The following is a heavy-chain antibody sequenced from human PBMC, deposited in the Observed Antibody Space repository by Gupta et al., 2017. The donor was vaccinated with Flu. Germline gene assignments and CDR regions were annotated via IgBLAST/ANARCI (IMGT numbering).Heavy chain of an antibody. CDR3: IKDHRGPI. Sequence: GFTFTSAWMSWVGQAPGKGLEWVGRIKGQTEVGTTAYAAPVKDRFTIARDDSERTVYRHMTSLEAEDAAVYAGIKDHRGPIWGQGTMVNVSS. CDR2: IKGQTEVGTT. J-gene: IGHJ3*02. CDR1: GFTFTSAW. V-gene: IGHV3-15*05. D-gene: IGHD3-16*01.